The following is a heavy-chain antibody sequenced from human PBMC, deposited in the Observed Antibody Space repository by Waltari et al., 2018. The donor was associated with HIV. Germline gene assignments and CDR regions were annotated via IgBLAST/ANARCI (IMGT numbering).Heavy chain of an antibody. J-gene: IGHJ6*02. CDR2: INPNSGGT. CDR1: GYTFTGYY. CDR3: ARSPYDFWSGYMGYYYYGMDV. Sequence: QVQLVQSGAEVKKPGASVKVSCKASGYTFTGYYMHWVRQAPGQGLEWMGWINPNSGGTNYAQKFQGRVTMTRDTSISTAYMELSRLRSDDTAVYYCARSPYDFWSGYMGYYYYGMDVWGQGTTVTVSS. V-gene: IGHV1-2*02. D-gene: IGHD3-3*01.